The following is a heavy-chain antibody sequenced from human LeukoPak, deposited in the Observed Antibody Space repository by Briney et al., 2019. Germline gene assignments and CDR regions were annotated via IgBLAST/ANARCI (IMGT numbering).Heavy chain of an antibody. Sequence: PGGSLRLSCAASGFTLSGYGMHWVRQAPGKGLEWVAVTSYDGRKKYYVDSVKGRFTISRDTSKNTLYLQMNSLRTEDTAIYYCARDLSSSWALDYWGQGTLVTVSS. CDR2: TSYDGRKK. V-gene: IGHV3-30*03. D-gene: IGHD6-13*01. CDR3: ARDLSSSWALDY. CDR1: GFTLSGYG. J-gene: IGHJ4*02.